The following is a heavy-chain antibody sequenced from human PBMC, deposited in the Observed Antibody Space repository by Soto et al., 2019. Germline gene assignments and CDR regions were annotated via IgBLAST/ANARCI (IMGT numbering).Heavy chain of an antibody. V-gene: IGHV1-58*01. CDR3: AAVKYGSGSYYYFDY. D-gene: IGHD3-10*01. Sequence: ASVKVSCKASGFTFTSSAVQWVRQARGQRLEWIGWIVVGSGNTNYAQKFQERVTITRDMSTSTAYMELSSLRSEDTAVYYCAAVKYGSGSYYYFDYWGQGTLVTVSS. J-gene: IGHJ4*02. CDR2: IVVGSGNT. CDR1: GFTFTSSA.